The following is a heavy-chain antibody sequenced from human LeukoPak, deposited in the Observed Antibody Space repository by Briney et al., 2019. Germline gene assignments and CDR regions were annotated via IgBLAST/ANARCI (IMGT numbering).Heavy chain of an antibody. CDR1: VFTFSNYG. CDR3: ARGGLIQRNGFDI. J-gene: IGHJ3*02. Sequence: PGGSLRLSCAASVFTFSNYGMHWVRQSPGKGRVLVSRISSSGNNRNYADCVKGRFTISRDNATYFLYLQMNSLRGEDTALYYCARGGLIQRNGFDIWGQGTMVTVSS. V-gene: IGHV3-74*01. CDR2: ISSSGNNR. D-gene: IGHD1-1*01.